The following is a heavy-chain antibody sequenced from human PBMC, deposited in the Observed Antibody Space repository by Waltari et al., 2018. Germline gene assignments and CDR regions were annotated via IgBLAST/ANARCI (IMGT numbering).Heavy chain of an antibody. J-gene: IGHJ4*02. CDR3: ARVSYGIAAAGTRDY. Sequence: QVQLVQSGAEVKKPGASVKVSCKASGYTFTGYYMHWVRQAPGQGLEWMGWINPNSGGTNYAQKFQGRVTRTRDTSISTAYMELSRLRSDDTAVYYCARVSYGIAAAGTRDYWGQGTLVTVSS. D-gene: IGHD6-13*01. V-gene: IGHV1-2*02. CDR2: INPNSGGT. CDR1: GYTFTGYY.